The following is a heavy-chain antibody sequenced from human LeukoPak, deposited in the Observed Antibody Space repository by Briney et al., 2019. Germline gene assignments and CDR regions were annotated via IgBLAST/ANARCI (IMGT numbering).Heavy chain of an antibody. CDR2: IRYDGSNK. CDR3: AKDATVTSGLVDY. J-gene: IGHJ4*02. V-gene: IGHV3-30*02. CDR1: GFTFSSYG. D-gene: IGHD4-11*01. Sequence: GGSLRLSCAAAGFTFSSYGMHWVRQAPGKGLEWVAFIRYDGSNKYYADSVKGRFTISRDNSKITLYLQMNILRAEDTAVYYCAKDATVTSGLVDYWGQGTLVTVSS.